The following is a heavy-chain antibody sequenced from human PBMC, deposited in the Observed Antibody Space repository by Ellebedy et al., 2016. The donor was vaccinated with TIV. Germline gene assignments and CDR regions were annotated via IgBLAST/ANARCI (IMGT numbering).Heavy chain of an antibody. D-gene: IGHD1-26*01. CDR1: GASFSHYY. CDR3: ARGRGGSYSIPFDY. CDR2: INHSGST. Sequence: SETLSLTXAVYGASFSHYYWSWIRLPPGKGLEWIGEINHSGSTYYNPSLKSRVSMSVDRSKHQFSLKLNSVTAADTAVYYCARGRGGSYSIPFDYWGQGTLVTVSS. J-gene: IGHJ4*02. V-gene: IGHV4-34*01.